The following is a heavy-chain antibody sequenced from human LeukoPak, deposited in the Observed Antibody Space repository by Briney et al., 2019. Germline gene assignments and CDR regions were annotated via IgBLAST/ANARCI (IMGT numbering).Heavy chain of an antibody. D-gene: IGHD3-16*01. CDR1: GFTFDNCA. Sequence: SLRLSCAAAGFTFDNCAMHWVRQAPGEGLEWVSRISWNTGNIDYADSVKGRFTISRDNAKNSLYLQMNSLRAEDTALYYCAKGTTFDAFDMWGQGTMVTVSS. CDR2: ISWNTGNI. J-gene: IGHJ3*02. V-gene: IGHV3-9*01. CDR3: AKGTTFDAFDM.